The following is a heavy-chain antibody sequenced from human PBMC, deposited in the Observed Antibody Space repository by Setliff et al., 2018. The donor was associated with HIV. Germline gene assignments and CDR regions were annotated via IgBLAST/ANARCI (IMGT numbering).Heavy chain of an antibody. D-gene: IGHD1-1*01. Sequence: PSETLSLTCTVSGGSISNGGYYWSWIRQHPGKGLEYIGYFSYSGNIYYSPSLKSRVTISVDTSKNQFSLKVNSVTGADTGVYYCASQPSGHFFYYMHVWGKGTTVTVSS. CDR2: FSYSGNI. CDR3: ASQPSGHFFYYMHV. J-gene: IGHJ6*03. CDR1: GGSISNGGYY. V-gene: IGHV4-31*03.